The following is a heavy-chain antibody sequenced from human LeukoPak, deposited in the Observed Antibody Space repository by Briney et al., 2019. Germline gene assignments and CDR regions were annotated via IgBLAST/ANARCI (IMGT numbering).Heavy chain of an antibody. D-gene: IGHD2-15*01. V-gene: IGHV3-53*01. J-gene: IGHJ6*03. CDR2: IYSDNT. Sequence: PGGSLRLSCTVSGFTVSSNSMSWVRQAPGKGLEWVSFIYSDNTHYSDSVKGRFTISRDNAKNSLYLQMNSLRAEDTAVYYCASRGGYYYMDVWGKGTTVTVSS. CDR1: GFTVSSNS. CDR3: ASRGGYYYMDV.